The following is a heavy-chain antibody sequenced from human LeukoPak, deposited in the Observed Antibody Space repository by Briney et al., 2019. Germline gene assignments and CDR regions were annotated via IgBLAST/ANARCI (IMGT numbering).Heavy chain of an antibody. D-gene: IGHD3-10*01. Sequence: PGGSLRLSCAASGFTVSSNYMSWVRQAPGKGLEWVSVIYSGGSTYYADSVKDRFTISRDNSKNTLYLQMNSLRAEDTAVYYCARGGHTMLRGVLIIHTPFGPWGQGTLVTVSS. CDR1: GFTVSSNY. V-gene: IGHV3-66*01. J-gene: IGHJ5*02. CDR2: IYSGGST. CDR3: ARGGHTMLRGVLIIHTPFGP.